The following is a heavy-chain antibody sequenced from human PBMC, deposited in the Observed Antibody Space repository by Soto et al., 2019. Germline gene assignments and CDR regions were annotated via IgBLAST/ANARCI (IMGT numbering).Heavy chain of an antibody. CDR3: ARVPLY. CDR1: GGSISSGGYS. J-gene: IGHJ4*02. CDR2: IYHSGST. Sequence: SETLSLTCAVSGGSISSGGYSWSWIRQPPGKGLEWIGYIYHSGSTYYNPSLKSRVTISVDRSKNQFSLKLSSVTAEDTAVYYCARVPLYWGQGTLVTVSS. V-gene: IGHV4-30-2*01.